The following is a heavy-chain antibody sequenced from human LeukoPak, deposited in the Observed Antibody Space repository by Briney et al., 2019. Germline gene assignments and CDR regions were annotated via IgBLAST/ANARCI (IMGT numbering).Heavy chain of an antibody. CDR3: ASPYSGYDYNFDH. J-gene: IGHJ4*02. CDR2: IINNGGST. Sequence: GGSLRLSCSASGFTFSSYAMHWVRQAPGKGLEYVSSIINNGGSTYYADSVKGRFTISRDNSKNTLFLQMSSLRTEDTAVYYCASPYSGYDYNFDHWGQGTLVTVS. V-gene: IGHV3-64D*06. D-gene: IGHD5-12*01. CDR1: GFTFSSYA.